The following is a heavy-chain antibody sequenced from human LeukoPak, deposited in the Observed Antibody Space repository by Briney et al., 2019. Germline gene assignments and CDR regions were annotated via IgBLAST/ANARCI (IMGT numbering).Heavy chain of an antibody. J-gene: IGHJ4*02. V-gene: IGHV3-21*01. CDR2: INNSSSYI. CDR3: ARDGGPSDIVVVPGAMTDY. Sequence: KTGGSLRLSCAASGFTFSSYSMNWVRQAPGKGLEWVSSINNSSSYIYYADSVKGRFTISRDNAKNSLYLQMNSLRAEDTAVYYCARDGGPSDIVVVPGAMTDYWGQGTLVTVS. CDR1: GFTFSSYS. D-gene: IGHD2-2*01.